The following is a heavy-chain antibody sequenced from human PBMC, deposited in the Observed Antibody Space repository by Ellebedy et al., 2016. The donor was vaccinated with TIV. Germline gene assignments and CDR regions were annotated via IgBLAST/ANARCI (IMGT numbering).Heavy chain of an antibody. Sequence: SETLSLTCSVSGDSMGSARHSWGWIRQPPGKGLEWIGYISSGEITNYSPALKSRVTISMDTSKNQFSLNLKSVTADDTAAYYCARTFTERLGGLDTHWVLDYWGQGSLVTASS. V-gene: IGHV4-61*01. CDR3: ARTFTERLGGLDTHWVLDY. CDR2: ISSGEIT. CDR1: GDSMGSARHS. D-gene: IGHD3-10*01. J-gene: IGHJ4*02.